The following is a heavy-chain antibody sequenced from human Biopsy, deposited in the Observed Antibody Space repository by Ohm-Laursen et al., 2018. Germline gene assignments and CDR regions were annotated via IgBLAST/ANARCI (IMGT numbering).Heavy chain of an antibody. CDR3: ARGMRSSGWPYFDS. CDR1: GGSISSDY. J-gene: IGHJ4*02. D-gene: IGHD6-19*01. V-gene: IGHV4-59*01. CDR2: ISNRGST. Sequence: GTLSLTCTVSGGSISSDYWSWIRQSPGKGLEWIEYISNRGSTDYNPSLRGRVTISVDTSKNQFSLKLSSVTAADTAIYYCARGMRSSGWPYFDSWGQGTLVTVSS.